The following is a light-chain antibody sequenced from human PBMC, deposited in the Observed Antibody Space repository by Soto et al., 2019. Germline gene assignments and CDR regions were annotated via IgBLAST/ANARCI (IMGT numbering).Light chain of an antibody. CDR3: CSFAGSYSYV. Sequence: QSVLTQPPSASGCPGQSVTISCSCTSSDIGTYDFVSWYQHHPGKAPKVLIYDVTERPSGVPDRFSGSKSGNTASLTISGLRAEDEAAYSCCSFAGSYSYVFGSGTKVTVL. CDR1: SSDIGTYDF. J-gene: IGLJ1*01. V-gene: IGLV2-8*01. CDR2: DVT.